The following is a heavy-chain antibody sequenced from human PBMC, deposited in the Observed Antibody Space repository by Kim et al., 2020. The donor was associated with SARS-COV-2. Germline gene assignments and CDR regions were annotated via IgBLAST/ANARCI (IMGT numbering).Heavy chain of an antibody. V-gene: IGHV3-23*01. D-gene: IGHD2-15*01. J-gene: IGHJ5*02. CDR1: GFTFSSYA. CDR2: ISVSGGST. Sequence: GGSLRLSCAASGFTFSSYAMSWVRQAPGKGLEWVSAISVSGGSTYYADTVKGRFTISRDNSKNTPYLQMNSLRADDTAVYYCAKEGHQVVVAAIKFDPWGQEILVTVSS. CDR3: AKEGHQVVVAAIKFDP.